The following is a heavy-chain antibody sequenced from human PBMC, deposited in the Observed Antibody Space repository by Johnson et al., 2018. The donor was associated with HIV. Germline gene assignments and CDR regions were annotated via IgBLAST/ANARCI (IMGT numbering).Heavy chain of an antibody. CDR2: ISYDGSNK. CDR3: ARTPSLPGAFDI. J-gene: IGHJ3*02. Sequence: QVQLVESGGGVAQPGRSLRLSCTASGFTFSSYAMHWVRQAPGKALEWVAIISYDGSNKYYADSVKGRFTISRDNSKNTVYLQMNSLRAEDTAVYYCARTPSLPGAFDIWGQGTMVTVSS. CDR1: GFTFSSYA. V-gene: IGHV3-30*04.